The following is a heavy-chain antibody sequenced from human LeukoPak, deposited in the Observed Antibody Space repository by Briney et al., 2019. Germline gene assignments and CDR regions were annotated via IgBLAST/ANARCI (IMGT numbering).Heavy chain of an antibody. V-gene: IGHV1-24*01. CDR3: ATLLNSGSYFFY. Sequence: ASVKVSCKVSGYTLTELSMHWVRQAPGKGLEWMGGFDPEDGETIYAQKFQGRVTMAEDTSTDTAYMELSSLRSEDTAVYYCATLLNSGSYFFYWGQGALVTVSS. CDR2: FDPEDGET. J-gene: IGHJ4*02. CDR1: GYTLTELS. D-gene: IGHD1-26*01.